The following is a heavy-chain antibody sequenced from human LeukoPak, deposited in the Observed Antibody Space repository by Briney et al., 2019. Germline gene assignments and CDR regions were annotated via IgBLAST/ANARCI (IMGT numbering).Heavy chain of an antibody. CDR1: GFIVSSNY. V-gene: IGHV3-53*01. CDR3: ARVPAGYGYGPWEWDYYQYMDV. D-gene: IGHD5-18*01. Sequence: PGGSLRLSCAASGFIVSSNYMSWVRQAPGKGLEWVAVIYSGGGRNYADSVKGRFTISRDNAKNSLYLQMNSLRAEDTAVYYCARVPAGYGYGPWEWDYYQYMDVWGTGTTVTVSS. J-gene: IGHJ6*03. CDR2: IYSGGGR.